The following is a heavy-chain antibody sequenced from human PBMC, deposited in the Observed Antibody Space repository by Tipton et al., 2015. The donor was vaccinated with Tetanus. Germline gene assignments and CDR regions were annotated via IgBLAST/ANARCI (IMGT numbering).Heavy chain of an antibody. Sequence: GLVKPSETLSLTCTVSGGSISSYYWSWIRQPPGKGLEWIGYIYYSGSTNYNPSLKSRVTISVDTSKNQFSLKLSSVTAADTAVYYCAILGLVAARGDYWGQGTLVTVSS. CDR1: GGSISSYY. V-gene: IGHV4-59*01. CDR3: AILGLVAARGDY. D-gene: IGHD6-6*01. J-gene: IGHJ4*02. CDR2: IYYSGST.